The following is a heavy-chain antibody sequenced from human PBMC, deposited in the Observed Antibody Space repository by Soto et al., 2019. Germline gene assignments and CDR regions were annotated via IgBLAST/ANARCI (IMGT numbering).Heavy chain of an antibody. Sequence: QVQLVQSGAEVKKPGASVKVSCKASGYTFISYAIFWVRQAPGQRLEWMGWIIPGNDNTRYSQKFQGRVTITSDTSASTAYMQLSSLGSEDTAVYYCASGHSGWYYLGDYWGQGTLVTVSS. D-gene: IGHD6-19*01. CDR1: GYTFISYA. V-gene: IGHV1-3*01. CDR2: IIPGNDNT. J-gene: IGHJ4*02. CDR3: ASGHSGWYYLGDY.